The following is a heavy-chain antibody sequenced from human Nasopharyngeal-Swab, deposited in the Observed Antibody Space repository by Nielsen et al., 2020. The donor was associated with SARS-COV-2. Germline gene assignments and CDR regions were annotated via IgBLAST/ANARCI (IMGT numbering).Heavy chain of an antibody. V-gene: IGHV3-23*01. CDR3: AKREDSGSWLPRYYYGLGV. D-gene: IGHD3-10*01. Sequence: VRQAPGKGLEWVSVITGSGGNTYYSDSVKGRFTISRDNSKNTLYLQMNSLRAEDTAVYYCAKREDSGSWLPRYYYGLGVWGQGTTVTVSS. CDR2: ITGSGGNT. J-gene: IGHJ6*02.